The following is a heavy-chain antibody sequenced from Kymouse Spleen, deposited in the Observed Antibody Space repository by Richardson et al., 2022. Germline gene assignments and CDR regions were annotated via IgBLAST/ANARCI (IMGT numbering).Heavy chain of an antibody. CDR2: IWYDGSNK. J-gene: IGHJ3*02. V-gene: IGHV3-33*01. Sequence: QVQLVESGGGVVQPGRSLRLSCAASGFTFSSYGMHWVRQAPGKGLEWVAVIWYDGSNKYYADSVKGRFTISRDNSKNTLYLQMNSLRAEDTAVYYCARDFGDTAMVRIAFDIWGQGTMVTVSS. CDR1: GFTFSSYG. CDR3: ARDFGDTAMVRIAFDI. D-gene: IGHD5-18,IGHD5-18*01.